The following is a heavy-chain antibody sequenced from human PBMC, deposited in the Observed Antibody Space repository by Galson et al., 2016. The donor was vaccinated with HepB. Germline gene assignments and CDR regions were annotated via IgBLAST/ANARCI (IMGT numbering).Heavy chain of an antibody. D-gene: IGHD4-11*01. CDR3: ARGHDENTYSLDY. J-gene: IGHJ4*02. V-gene: IGHV3-74*01. CDR1: GFTFSSYW. CDR2: INSDGSIT. Sequence: SLRLSCAASGFTFSSYWMNWFRQAPGKGLVWVSRINSDGSITTYADSVKGRFTISRDNAKNTLYLQMSSLRAEDTAVYYCARGHDENTYSLDYWGQGTLVTVSS.